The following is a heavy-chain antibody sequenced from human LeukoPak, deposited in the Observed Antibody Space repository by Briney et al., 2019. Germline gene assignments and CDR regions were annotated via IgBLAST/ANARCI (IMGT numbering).Heavy chain of an antibody. Sequence: PGRSLRLSCAASGFTFSNYAMHWGRQAPGKGLEWVAVISYDGRNKYYADSVKGRFTISRDNSKNTLYLQMNSLRAEDTAVYYCARVFVGPTPYFDYWGQGTLVTVSS. V-gene: IGHV3-30*04. D-gene: IGHD1-26*01. CDR2: ISYDGRNK. CDR1: GFTFSNYA. J-gene: IGHJ4*02. CDR3: ARVFVGPTPYFDY.